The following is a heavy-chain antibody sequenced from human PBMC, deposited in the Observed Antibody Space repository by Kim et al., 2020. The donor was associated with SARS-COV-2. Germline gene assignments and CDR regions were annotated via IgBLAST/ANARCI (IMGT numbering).Heavy chain of an antibody. D-gene: IGHD3-3*01. CDR3: AGKNYDFWSGSFYYMDL. V-gene: IGHV4-59*08. CDR2: IYYSART. Sequence: SETLSLTCTVSGGSISGHYRSWIRQAPGKGLEWVGYIYYSARTNYHPSLESRVTISIDTSKKQFSLKLTSVTAADAAVYYCAGKNYDFWSGSFYYMDLWG. CDR1: GGSISGHY. J-gene: IGHJ6*03.